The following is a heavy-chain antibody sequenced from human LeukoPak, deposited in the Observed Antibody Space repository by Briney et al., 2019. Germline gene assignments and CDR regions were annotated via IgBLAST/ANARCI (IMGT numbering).Heavy chain of an antibody. D-gene: IGHD5-24*01. Sequence: PGGSLRLSCAASGFTFGDYSMHWVRQTPGKGLEWVSLLNGDALTAHYGDSVRGRFTISRNNSKNSLYLQMNDLRTEDTAFYYCAKALHGVSFSFDYWGRGTLVTVSS. V-gene: IGHV3-43*02. CDR2: LNGDALTA. CDR3: AKALHGVSFSFDY. J-gene: IGHJ4*02. CDR1: GFTFGDYS.